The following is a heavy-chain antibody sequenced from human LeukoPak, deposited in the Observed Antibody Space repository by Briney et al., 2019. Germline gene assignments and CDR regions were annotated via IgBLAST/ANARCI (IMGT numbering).Heavy chain of an antibody. D-gene: IGHD3-22*01. CDR2: ISSSSSYI. Sequence: GGSLRLSCAASGFTFSSYSMNWVRQAPGKGLEWVSSISSSSSYIYYADSVKGRFTISRDNAKNSLYLQMNSLRAEDTAVYYCAKYYYDSSGYYITPPARAPDYWGQGTLVTVSS. J-gene: IGHJ4*02. V-gene: IGHV3-21*04. CDR3: AKYYYDSSGYYITPPARAPDY. CDR1: GFTFSSYS.